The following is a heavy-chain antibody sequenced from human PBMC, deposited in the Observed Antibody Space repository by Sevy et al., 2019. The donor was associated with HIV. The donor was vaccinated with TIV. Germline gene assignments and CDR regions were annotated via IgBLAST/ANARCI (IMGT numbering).Heavy chain of an antibody. Sequence: GGCLRLSCAASGFTFSSYWMSWVRQAPGKGLEWVANIKQDGSEKYYVDSVKGRFTISRDNAKNSLYLQMNSLRAEDTAVYYCARVGVWGSYRLDYWGQGILVTVSS. CDR2: IKQDGSEK. V-gene: IGHV3-7*01. CDR1: GFTFSSYW. D-gene: IGHD3-16*02. CDR3: ARVGVWGSYRLDY. J-gene: IGHJ4*02.